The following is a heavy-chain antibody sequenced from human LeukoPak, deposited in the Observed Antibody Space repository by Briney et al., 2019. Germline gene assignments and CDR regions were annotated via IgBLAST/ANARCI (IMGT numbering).Heavy chain of an antibody. CDR1: GGSVSGYY. V-gene: IGHV4-34*01. CDR3: ARLSRKRQWSSKAHPSFDY. Sequence: SETLSLTCAVYGGSVSGYYWSWIRQPPGKGLEWIGETNHSGSTNYNPSLKSRVTISVDTSKNQFSLKLSSVTAADTAVYYCARLSRKRQWSSKAHPSFDYWGQGTLVTVSS. CDR2: TNHSGST. J-gene: IGHJ4*02. D-gene: IGHD6-19*01.